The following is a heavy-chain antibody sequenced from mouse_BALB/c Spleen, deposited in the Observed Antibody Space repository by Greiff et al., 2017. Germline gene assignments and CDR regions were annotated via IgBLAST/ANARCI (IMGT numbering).Heavy chain of an antibody. D-gene: IGHD1-2*01. V-gene: IGHV5-4*02. CDR3: ARAFITTATFAY. CDR2: ISDGGSYT. J-gene: IGHJ3*01. Sequence: DVKLVESGGGLVKPGGSLKLSCAASGFTFSDYYMYWVRQTPEKRLEWVATISDGGSYTYYPDSVKGRFTISRDNAKNNLYLQMSSLKSEDTAMYYCARAFITTATFAYWGQGTLVTVSA. CDR1: GFTFSDYY.